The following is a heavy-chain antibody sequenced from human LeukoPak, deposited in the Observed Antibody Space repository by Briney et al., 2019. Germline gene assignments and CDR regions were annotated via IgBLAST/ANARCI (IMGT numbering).Heavy chain of an antibody. CDR2: IYSGGST. CDR1: GFTVSSNY. CDR3: ARGSPPHGDYPVFDY. Sequence: GGSLRLSCAASGFTVSSNYMSWVRQAPGKGLEWVSVIYSGGSTYYADSVKGRFTISRDNSKNTLYLQMNSLRAEDTAVYYCARGSPPHGDYPVFDYWGQGTLVTVSS. J-gene: IGHJ4*02. D-gene: IGHD4-17*01. V-gene: IGHV3-53*01.